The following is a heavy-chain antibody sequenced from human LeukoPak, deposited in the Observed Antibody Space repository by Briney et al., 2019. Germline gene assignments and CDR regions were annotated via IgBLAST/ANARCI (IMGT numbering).Heavy chain of an antibody. CDR3: ARGVVVAAAASYPGYYFDY. D-gene: IGHD6-13*01. CDR2: INSDGSTI. V-gene: IGHV3-74*01. J-gene: IGHJ4*02. Sequence: GGSLRLSCAASGFTFSSYWMHWVRQAPGKGLVWVSRINSDGSTINYADSVKGRFTISRDNAKNTLYLQMNSLRAEDTAVYYCARGVVVAAAASYPGYYFDYWGQGTLVTVSS. CDR1: GFTFSSYW.